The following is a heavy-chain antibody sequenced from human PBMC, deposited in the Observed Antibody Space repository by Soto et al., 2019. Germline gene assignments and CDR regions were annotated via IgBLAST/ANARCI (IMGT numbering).Heavy chain of an antibody. D-gene: IGHD2-2*01. J-gene: IGHJ1*01. CDR1: GFTXSDYY. V-gene: IGHV3-11*01. Sequence: PGGSLRLSCAASGFTXSDYYMSWICQAPGKGLEWVSHISGSGSTIYFADSVKGRFTISRDNAKNSLYLQMNSLRAEDTAVYYCARDCSSSSCYGYFQHWGQGTRVTVSS. CDR2: ISGSGSTI. CDR3: ARDCSSSSCYGYFQH.